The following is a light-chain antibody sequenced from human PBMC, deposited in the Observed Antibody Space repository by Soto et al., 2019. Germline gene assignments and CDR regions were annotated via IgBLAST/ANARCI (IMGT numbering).Light chain of an antibody. CDR3: QQSYSTPIT. J-gene: IGKJ5*01. Sequence: EIRMTQSASSLSASVGDRVGIXCRASQSISSDLTWYQQKPGEAPKVLIYAASNLQSGAPSSFSGSGSGTDFTRTISSLQPEDFATYYRQQSYSTPITFGQGTRLEIK. CDR1: QSISSD. V-gene: IGKV1-39*01. CDR2: AAS.